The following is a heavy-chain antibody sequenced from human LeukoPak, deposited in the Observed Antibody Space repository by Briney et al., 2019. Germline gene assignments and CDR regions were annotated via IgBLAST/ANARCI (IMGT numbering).Heavy chain of an antibody. Sequence: RGALRLSCAAPGFTFSRYGMHCVRQAPGKGLGWVAFIRYDGSDKYYADSVKGRFTISRDNSKNTLYLQMNSLRAEDTAMYYCAKIGAVAGHFDYWGQGTLVTVSS. CDR2: IRYDGSDK. CDR1: GFTFSRYG. J-gene: IGHJ4*02. CDR3: AKIGAVAGHFDY. V-gene: IGHV3-30*02. D-gene: IGHD6-19*01.